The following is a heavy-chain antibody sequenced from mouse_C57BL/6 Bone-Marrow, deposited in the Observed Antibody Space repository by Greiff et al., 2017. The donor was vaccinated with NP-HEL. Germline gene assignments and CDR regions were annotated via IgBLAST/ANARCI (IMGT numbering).Heavy chain of an antibody. CDR3: ARPHYYGSSFYYFDY. V-gene: IGHV1-81*01. D-gene: IGHD1-1*01. CDR2: IYPRSGNT. Sequence: QVQLKESGAELARPGASVKLSCKASGYTFTSYGISWVKQRTGQGLEWIGEIYPRSGNTYYNEKFKGKATLTADKSSSTAYMELRSLTSEDSAVYFCARPHYYGSSFYYFDYWGQGTTLTVSS. CDR1: GYTFTSYG. J-gene: IGHJ2*01.